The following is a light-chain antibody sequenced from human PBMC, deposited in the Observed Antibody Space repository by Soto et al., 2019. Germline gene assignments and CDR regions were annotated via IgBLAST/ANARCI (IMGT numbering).Light chain of an antibody. V-gene: IGKV1-5*01. CDR3: QQYNSYLWT. J-gene: IGKJ1*01. Sequence: DIQMTQSPSTLSASVGDRVTITCRASQSISSWLAWYQQKPGKAPKLLIYDASSLESGVPSRFSGSGSGTEFTLTISSLQPDDFANYYCQQYNSYLWTFGPGTKVDIK. CDR2: DAS. CDR1: QSISSW.